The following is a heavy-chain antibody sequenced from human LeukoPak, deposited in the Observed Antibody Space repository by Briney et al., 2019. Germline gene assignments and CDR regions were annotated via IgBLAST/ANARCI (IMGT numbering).Heavy chain of an antibody. CDR3: ARGGGLDV. Sequence: GGSLRLSCAASGFTFGSYWMNWARQAPGKGLEWVASINHNGNVNYYADSVKGRFTISRDNAKNSLYLQMSNLRAEDTAVYFCARGGGLDVWGQGATVTVSS. D-gene: IGHD3-16*01. CDR2: INHNGNVN. J-gene: IGHJ6*02. CDR1: GFTFGSYW. V-gene: IGHV3-7*03.